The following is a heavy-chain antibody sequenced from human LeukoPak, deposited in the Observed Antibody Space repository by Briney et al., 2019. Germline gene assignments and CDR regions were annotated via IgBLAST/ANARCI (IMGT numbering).Heavy chain of an antibody. D-gene: IGHD5-18*01. CDR1: GFTFSSYS. Sequence: GSLRLSCAASGFTFSSYSMNWVRQAPGKGLEWIGRIYTSGSTNYNPSLKSRVTISVDTSKNQFSLKLSSVTAADTAVYYCARELRYSYGPFDYWGQGTLVTVSS. V-gene: IGHV4-4*08. CDR2: IYTSGST. CDR3: ARELRYSYGPFDY. J-gene: IGHJ4*02.